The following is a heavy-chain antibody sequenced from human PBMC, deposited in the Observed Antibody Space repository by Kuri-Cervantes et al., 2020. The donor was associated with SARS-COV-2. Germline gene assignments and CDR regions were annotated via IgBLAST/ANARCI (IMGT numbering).Heavy chain of an antibody. CDR3: ARGHWSGYSNAAEMGAFDI. J-gene: IGHJ3*02. D-gene: IGHD3-3*01. Sequence: SQTLSLTCAVYGGSFSGYYWSWIRQPPGKGLEWIGETNHSGSTNYNPSLKSRVTISVDTSKNQFSLKLSSVTAADTAVYYCARGHWSGYSNAAEMGAFDIWGQGTMVTVSS. CDR1: GGSFSGYY. CDR2: TNHSGST. V-gene: IGHV4-34*01.